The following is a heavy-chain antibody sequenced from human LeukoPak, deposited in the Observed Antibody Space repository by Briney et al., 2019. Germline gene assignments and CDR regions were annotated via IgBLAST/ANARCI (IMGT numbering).Heavy chain of an antibody. CDR3: ARWGGMRYYGSGSPYYFDY. CDR2: INHSGST. Sequence: SETLSLTCAVYGGSFSGYYWSWIRQPPGKGLEWIGEINHSGSTNYNPSLKSRVTISVDTSKNQFSLKLSSVTAADTAVYYCARWGGMRYYGSGSPYYFDYWGQGTLVTVSS. CDR1: GGSFSGYY. J-gene: IGHJ4*02. V-gene: IGHV4-34*01. D-gene: IGHD3-10*01.